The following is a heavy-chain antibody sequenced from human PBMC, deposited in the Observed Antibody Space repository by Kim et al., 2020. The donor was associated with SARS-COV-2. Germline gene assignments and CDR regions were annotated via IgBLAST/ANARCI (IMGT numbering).Heavy chain of an antibody. CDR3: ARGFRVAGFYFDF. Sequence: YAQGFPGRFVFSLDTSVSTAYLQISSLKAEDTAVYYCARGFRVAGFYFDFWGQGTLVTVSS. D-gene: IGHD6-19*01. V-gene: IGHV7-4-1*02. J-gene: IGHJ4*02.